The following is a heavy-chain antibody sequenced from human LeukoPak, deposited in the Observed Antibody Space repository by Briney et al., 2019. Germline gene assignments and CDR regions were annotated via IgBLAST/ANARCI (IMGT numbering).Heavy chain of an antibody. CDR1: GYSISSGYY. D-gene: IGHD3-22*01. J-gene: IGHJ5*02. V-gene: IGHV4-38-2*02. CDR3: AREGPNHYDSSGHEWFDP. Sequence: PSETLSLTCAVSGYSISSGYYWGWIRQPPGKGLEWIGSIYHSGSTYYNPSLKSRVTISVDTSKNQFSLKLASVTAADAAVYYCAREGPNHYDSSGHEWFDPWGQGTLVTVSS. CDR2: IYHSGST.